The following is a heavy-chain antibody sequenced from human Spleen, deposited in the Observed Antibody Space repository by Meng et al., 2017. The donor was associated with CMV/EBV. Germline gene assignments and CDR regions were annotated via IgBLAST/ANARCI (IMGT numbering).Heavy chain of an antibody. Sequence: GGSLRLSCAASGFTFSSYAMHWVRQAPGKGLEWVAIISYDGSSKYYADSVKGRFTISRDNSKNTLYLQMNSLRAEDTAAYYCARDAAVVMIAFYFDYWGQGTLVTVSS. CDR2: ISYDGSSK. J-gene: IGHJ4*02. CDR1: GFTFSSYA. V-gene: IGHV3-30-3*01. D-gene: IGHD2-21*01. CDR3: ARDAAVVMIAFYFDY.